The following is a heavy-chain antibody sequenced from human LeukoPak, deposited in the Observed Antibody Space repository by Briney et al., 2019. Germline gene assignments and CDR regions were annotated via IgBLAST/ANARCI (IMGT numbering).Heavy chain of an antibody. CDR2: VSGSGGSP. CDR3: AKETGIMAPVYFDH. D-gene: IGHD3-10*01. V-gene: IGHV3-23*01. J-gene: IGHJ4*02. CDR1: GFTFSSYA. Sequence: GGSLRLSCAASGFTFSSYAMSWVRQALGKGLEWVSAVSGSGGSPYYADSVKGRFTISRDNSKNTLCLQMNSLRAEDTAVYYCAKETGIMAPVYFDHWGQGTLVTVSS.